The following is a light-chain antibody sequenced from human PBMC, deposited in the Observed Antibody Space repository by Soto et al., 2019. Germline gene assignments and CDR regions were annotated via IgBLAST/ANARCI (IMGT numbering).Light chain of an antibody. CDR3: QQYENLPLT. CDR1: QDISSS. CDR2: EAS. J-gene: IGKJ4*01. Sequence: DIQMTQSPSSLSASVGDRVTITCQASQDISSSLNWYQQKPGKAPQLLIYEASNLETGVPSRFSGSGSGTDFTFTISSLQPEDVATYYCQQYENLPLTFGGGTRMEIK. V-gene: IGKV1-33*01.